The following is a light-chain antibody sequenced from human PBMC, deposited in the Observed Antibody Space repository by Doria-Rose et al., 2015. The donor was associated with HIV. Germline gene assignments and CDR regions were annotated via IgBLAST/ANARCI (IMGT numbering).Light chain of an antibody. CDR2: DGS. Sequence: EIVMTQSPGTLSLSPGERATLSCRASQSFSSTYLAWYQQKPGQAPSLLIYDGSTRATGIPDRFSASGSGTGFTLTINRLEPEDFALYYCHLYGTSWTFGQGTKVEI. CDR1: QSFSSTY. V-gene: IGKV3-20*01. J-gene: IGKJ1*01. CDR3: HLYGTSWT.